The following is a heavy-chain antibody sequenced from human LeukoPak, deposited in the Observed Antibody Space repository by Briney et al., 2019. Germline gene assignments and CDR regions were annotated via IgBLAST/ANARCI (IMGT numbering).Heavy chain of an antibody. Sequence: SETLSLTCAVYGGSFSGYYWSWIRQPPGKGLEWIWEINHSGSTNYNPSLKSRVTISVDTSKNQFSLKLSSVTAADTAVYYCARGPSSGWYPPAFDYWGQGTLVTVSS. CDR2: INHSGST. J-gene: IGHJ4*02. V-gene: IGHV4-34*01. D-gene: IGHD6-19*01. CDR3: ARGPSSGWYPPAFDY. CDR1: GGSFSGYY.